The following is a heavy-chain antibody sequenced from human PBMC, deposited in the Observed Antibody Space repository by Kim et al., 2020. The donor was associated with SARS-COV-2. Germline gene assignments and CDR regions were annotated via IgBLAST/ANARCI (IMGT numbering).Heavy chain of an antibody. V-gene: IGHV1-69*01. Sequence: AQKFQGRVTITADESTSTAYMELSSLRSEDTAVYYCAREIRQLGTRWFDPWGQGTLVTVSS. CDR3: AREIRQLGTRWFDP. D-gene: IGHD6-6*01. J-gene: IGHJ5*02.